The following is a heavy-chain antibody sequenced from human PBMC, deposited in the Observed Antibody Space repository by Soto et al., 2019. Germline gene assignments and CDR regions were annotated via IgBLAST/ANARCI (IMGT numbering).Heavy chain of an antibody. J-gene: IGHJ6*02. D-gene: IGHD2-15*01. V-gene: IGHV1-69*01. CDR3: ARSQGGSSSLDIYYYYYYGMDV. Sequence: QVQLVQSGAEVKKPGSSVKVSCKAPGGTFSSYAISWVRQAPGQGLEWMGGIIPIFVTAKYAQKFQGRVTITADESTSTGYMELSSLRSEDTAVYYCARSQGGSSSLDIYYYYYYGMDVWGQGTTVTVSS. CDR2: IIPIFVTA. CDR1: GGTFSSYA.